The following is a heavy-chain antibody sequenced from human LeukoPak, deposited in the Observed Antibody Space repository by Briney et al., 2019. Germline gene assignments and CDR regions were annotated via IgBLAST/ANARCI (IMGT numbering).Heavy chain of an antibody. CDR3: AREREEIAVFDY. V-gene: IGHV3-30-3*01. CDR1: GFAFSHAF. Sequence: GGSLRLSCAASGFAFSHAFIHWVRQAPGKGLEWVAVISYDGSNKYYADSVKGRFTISRDNSKNTLYLQMNSLRAEDTAVYYCAREREEIAVFDYWGQGTLVTVSS. D-gene: IGHD6-19*01. J-gene: IGHJ4*02. CDR2: ISYDGSNK.